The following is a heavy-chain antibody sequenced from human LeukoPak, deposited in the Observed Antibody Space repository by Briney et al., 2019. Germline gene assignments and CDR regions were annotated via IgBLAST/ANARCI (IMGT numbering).Heavy chain of an antibody. D-gene: IGHD4-17*01. J-gene: IGHJ5*02. CDR2: ISNSGTT. CDR3: ARVVRGAVTSNWFDP. Sequence: SETLSLTCTVSGGSIKAYYWAWIRQAPGEGLEWIGHISNSGTTDYNPSLKSRVTMSVDTSKNEFSLKLNSVSAADTAMSYCARVVRGAVTSNWFDPWGQGTRVTV. CDR1: GGSIKAYY. V-gene: IGHV4-4*07.